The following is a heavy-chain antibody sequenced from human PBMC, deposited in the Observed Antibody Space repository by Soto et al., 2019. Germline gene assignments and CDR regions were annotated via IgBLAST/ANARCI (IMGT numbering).Heavy chain of an antibody. J-gene: IGHJ4*02. CDR3: ARAIDFDWLLYFDY. CDR2: ISAYNGNT. V-gene: IGHV1-18*01. CDR1: GYTFTSYG. D-gene: IGHD3-9*01. Sequence: ASVKVSCKASGYTFTSYGISWVRQAPGQGLEWMGWISAYNGNTNYAQKLQGRVTMTTDTSTSTAYMELRSLRSDDTAVYYCARAIDFDWLLYFDYWGQGTLVTVSS.